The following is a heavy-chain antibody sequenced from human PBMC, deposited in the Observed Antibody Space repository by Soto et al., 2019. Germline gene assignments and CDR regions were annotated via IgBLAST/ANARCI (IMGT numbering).Heavy chain of an antibody. J-gene: IGHJ6*02. Sequence: PGGSLRLSCAASGFTYTRYSMNWVRQAPGKGLEWVGFTTSPAYGGTTEYAASVKGRFIISRDDSKSVAYLQMNSLQTEDTAIYYCSRDGDYYGLDVWGRGTTVTVSS. D-gene: IGHD3-3*01. CDR2: TTSPAYGGTT. CDR3: SRDGDYYGLDV. V-gene: IGHV3-49*04. CDR1: GFTYTRYS.